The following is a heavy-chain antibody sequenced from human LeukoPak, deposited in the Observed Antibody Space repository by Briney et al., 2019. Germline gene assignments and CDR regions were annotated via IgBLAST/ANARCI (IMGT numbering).Heavy chain of an antibody. J-gene: IGHJ4*02. V-gene: IGHV3-23*01. CDR1: GFPFTSQA. CDR2: VCGSGDNT. CDR3: AKVPGDYTGAGRSGD. Sequence: RPGGSLRLSCAASGFPFTSQAMTWVRQAPGKGLEWVAAVCGSGDNTYYAESVKGLFTISRDNSRDTLYLQMNSLRAEDTAVYCCAKVPGDYTGAGRSGDWGQGTLVSVSS. D-gene: IGHD3-10*01.